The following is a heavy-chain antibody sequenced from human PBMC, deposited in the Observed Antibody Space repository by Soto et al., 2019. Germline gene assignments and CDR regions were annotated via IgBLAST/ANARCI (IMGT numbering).Heavy chain of an antibody. CDR1: GFTFSSYG. CDR2: ISYDGNVA. V-gene: IGHV3-30*18. D-gene: IGHD1-1*01. CDR3: AKEGPITNWYFDY. J-gene: IGHJ4*02. Sequence: QVQLVESGGGVVQPGRSLRLSCAASGFTFSSYGMHWVRQARGKGLEWVTVISYDGNVAYYADSVKGRFTISRDNSKNTLYLKLNSLRTEDTAMYYCAKEGPITNWYFDYWGQGTLVTVSS.